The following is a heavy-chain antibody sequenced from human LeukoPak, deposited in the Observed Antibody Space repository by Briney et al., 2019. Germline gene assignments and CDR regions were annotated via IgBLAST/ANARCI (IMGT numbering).Heavy chain of an antibody. J-gene: IGHJ4*02. Sequence: GGSLRLSCAASGFTFSSYSMNWVRQAPGKGLEWVPYISSSSSYIYYADSVKGRFTISRDNAKNSLYLQMNSLRAEDTAVYYCARLQPDSRDGYNLGFVIDYWGQGTLVTVSS. CDR2: ISSSSSYI. CDR3: ARLQPDSRDGYNLGFVIDY. D-gene: IGHD5-24*01. CDR1: GFTFSSYS. V-gene: IGHV3-21*05.